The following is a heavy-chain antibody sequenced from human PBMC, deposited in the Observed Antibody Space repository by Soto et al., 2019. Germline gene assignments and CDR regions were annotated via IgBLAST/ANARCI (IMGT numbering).Heavy chain of an antibody. V-gene: IGHV3-33*01. J-gene: IGHJ4*02. D-gene: IGHD6-6*01. CDR3: ARGLRSVLDY. CDR1: GFTFRNFG. Sequence: GGSLRLSCVASGFTFRNFGMHWVRQAPGKGLEWVAVISNDENIKQHADSVRGRFAIARDNSKNTLYLQVTSLRAEDTAIYHCARGLRSVLDYWGQGALVTVSS. CDR2: ISNDENIK.